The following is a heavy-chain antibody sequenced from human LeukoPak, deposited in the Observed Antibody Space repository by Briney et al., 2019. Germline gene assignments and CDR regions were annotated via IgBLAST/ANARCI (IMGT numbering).Heavy chain of an antibody. J-gene: IGHJ4*02. CDR3: ARDHGLYSGYDSGDFDY. CDR1: GGTFSSYA. Sequence: ASVTVSFKASGGTFSSYAISWVRQAPGQGLEWMGRIIPILGIANYAQKFQGRVTITADKSTSTAYMELSSLRSEDTAVYYCARDHGLYSGYDSGDFDYWGQGTLVTVSS. D-gene: IGHD5-12*01. CDR2: IIPILGIA. V-gene: IGHV1-69*04.